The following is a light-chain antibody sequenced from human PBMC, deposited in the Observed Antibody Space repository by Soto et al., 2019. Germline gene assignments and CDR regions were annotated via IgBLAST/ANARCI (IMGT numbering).Light chain of an antibody. J-gene: IGKJ1*01. CDR2: GAS. V-gene: IGKV3-20*01. CDR1: QSVASNY. CDR3: QQYSRSPWK. Sequence: EIVLTQSPGTLSLSPGERATLSCRASQSVASNYLAWYQQKPGQAPRLLIYGASSRATGIPDRFSGSGSGTDFTLTISRLGHEDFAVYNCQQYSRSPWKFGQGTKVEIK.